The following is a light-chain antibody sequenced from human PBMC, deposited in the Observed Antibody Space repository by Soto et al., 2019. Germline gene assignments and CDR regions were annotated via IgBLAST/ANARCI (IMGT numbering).Light chain of an antibody. Sequence: QSALTQYASVSGSPGQSISISCTGTRGDIGPYNYVSWYQYHPGKAPKLLIFDVNSRPSGISNRFSGSKSGNTAYLTISGLQAEDEADYFCASYSTGDTLYVFGSGTQLTVL. CDR3: ASYSTGDTLYV. CDR1: RGDIGPYNY. V-gene: IGLV2-14*01. J-gene: IGLJ6*01. CDR2: DVN.